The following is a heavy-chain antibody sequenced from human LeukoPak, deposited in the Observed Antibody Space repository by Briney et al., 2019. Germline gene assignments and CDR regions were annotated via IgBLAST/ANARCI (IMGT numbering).Heavy chain of an antibody. J-gene: IGHJ5*02. CDR1: GFTFSSYA. CDR2: ISYDGSNK. V-gene: IGHV3-30*01. Sequence: PGRSLRLSCADSGFTFSSYAMHWVRQAPGKGLEWVAVISYDGSNKYYADSVKGRFTISRDNSKNTLYLQMNSLRAEDTAVYYCASIRFDPWGQGTLVTVSS. CDR3: ASIRFDP.